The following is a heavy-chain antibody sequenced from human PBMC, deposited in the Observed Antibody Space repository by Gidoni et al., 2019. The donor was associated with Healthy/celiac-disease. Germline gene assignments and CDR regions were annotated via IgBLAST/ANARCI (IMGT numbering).Heavy chain of an antibody. CDR1: GFPFSCYW. CDR2: IKQDGSEK. V-gene: IGHV3-7*03. CDR3: ARDPSGVPFPEFDY. D-gene: IGHD1-1*01. Sequence: EVQLVESGGGLVQPGGSLRLSCVVPGFPFSCYWMSWVRQAPGKGLEWVANIKQDGSEKYYVDSVKGRFTISRDNAKNSLYLQMNSLRAEDTAVYYCARDPSGVPFPEFDYWGQGTLVTVSS. J-gene: IGHJ4*02.